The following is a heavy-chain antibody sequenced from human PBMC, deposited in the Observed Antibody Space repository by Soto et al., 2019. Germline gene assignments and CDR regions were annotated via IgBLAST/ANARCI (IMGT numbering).Heavy chain of an antibody. Sequence: QVQLVQSGAEMREPGSSVKVSCKASGGTFSSSAINWLRQAPGQGPEWMGGIIPTFGTANYIEKFRGRVTITADTSTSTDYMEVSSLTSEDTAMYFCARYETAGHRGFDIWGQGTMVTVSS. CDR3: ARYETAGHRGFDI. CDR1: GGTFSSSA. CDR2: IIPTFGTA. V-gene: IGHV1-69*06. D-gene: IGHD6-19*01. J-gene: IGHJ3*02.